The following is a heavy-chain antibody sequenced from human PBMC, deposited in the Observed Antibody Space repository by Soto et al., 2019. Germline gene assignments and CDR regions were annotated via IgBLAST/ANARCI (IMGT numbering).Heavy chain of an antibody. CDR3: ARDYDTSRGDWAYYGIDV. Sequence: EVQLVESGGGLVQPGGSLRISCAASGLTVSTNYMSWVRQAPGKGLEWASIIYYGGTTYYADSVKGRLTISRDDSKNTLYLQMHSLRAEDTAVYYCARDYDTSRGDWAYYGIDVWGQGTTVTVSS. J-gene: IGHJ6*02. V-gene: IGHV3-66*01. CDR1: GLTVSTNY. CDR2: IYYGGTT. D-gene: IGHD3-9*01.